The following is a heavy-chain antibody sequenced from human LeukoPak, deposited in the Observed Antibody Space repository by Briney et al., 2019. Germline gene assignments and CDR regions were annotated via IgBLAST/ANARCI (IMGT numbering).Heavy chain of an antibody. D-gene: IGHD3-22*01. CDR1: GGSISSYY. V-gene: IGHV4-59*08. J-gene: IGHJ4*02. CDR2: IYYSGST. Sequence: KASETLSLTCTVYGGSISSYYWSWIRQPPGKGLEWIGYIYYSGSTNYNPSLKSRVTISVDTSKNQFSLRLSSVTAADTAVYYCASSSGYYSIDYWGQGTLVTVSS. CDR3: ASSSGYYSIDY.